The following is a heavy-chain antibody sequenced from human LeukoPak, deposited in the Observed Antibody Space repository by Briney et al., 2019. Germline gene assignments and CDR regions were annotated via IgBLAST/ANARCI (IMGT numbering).Heavy chain of an antibody. Sequence: GGSLRLSCAASGFTFSGHWMSWVRQAPGKGLEWVANINHGRSDKYYMDSVKGRFTIFRDNSKNTVYLQMTNLRPEDTAAYYCAKDHPTLDSWGQGTLVTVSS. V-gene: IGHV3-7*04. CDR2: INHGRSDK. CDR3: AKDHPTLDS. J-gene: IGHJ4*02. CDR1: GFTFSGHW.